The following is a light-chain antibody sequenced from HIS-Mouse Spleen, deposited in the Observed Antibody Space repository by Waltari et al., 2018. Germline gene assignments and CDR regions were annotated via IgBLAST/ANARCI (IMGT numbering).Light chain of an antibody. J-gene: IGKJ1*01. CDR2: AAS. CDR3: QQLNSYPPT. CDR1: QGIRSY. V-gene: IGKV1-9*01. Sequence: DIHLTQSPSFLSASVGDRVTITCRASQGIRSYLAGYQQKPGKAPKLRIYAASTLKSGVPSRFSGSGSGTELTLTSSSLQHEDFATYYCQQLNSYPPTFGQGTKVEIK.